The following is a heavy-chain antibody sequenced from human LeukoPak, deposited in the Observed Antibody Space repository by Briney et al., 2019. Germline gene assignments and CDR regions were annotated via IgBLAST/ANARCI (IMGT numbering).Heavy chain of an antibody. D-gene: IGHD2-15*01. J-gene: IGHJ6*03. CDR3: AKNGDRGAYCTGGTCYPYFYYYMDV. CDR2: IYSGGST. CDR1: EFSVGSNY. V-gene: IGHV3-66*01. Sequence: GGSLRLSCAASEFSVGSNYMTWVRQAPGKGLEWVSLIYSGGSTYYADSVKGRFTISRDNSKNTLYLQMNSLRAEDTAIYYCAKNGDRGAYCTGGTCYPYFYYYMDVWGKGTTVTI.